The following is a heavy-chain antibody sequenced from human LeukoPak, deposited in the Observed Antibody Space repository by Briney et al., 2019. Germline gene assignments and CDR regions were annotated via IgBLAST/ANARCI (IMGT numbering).Heavy chain of an antibody. V-gene: IGHV1-69*04. Sequence: SVKVSCKASGGTFSSYAISWVRQAPGQGLEWMGRIIPILGIANYAQKFQGRVTITADKSTSTAYMELSSLRSEDTAVYYCASGPGNAYYDFWSGYPDYWGQGTLVTVSS. CDR3: ASGPGNAYYDFWSGYPDY. CDR2: IIPILGIA. D-gene: IGHD3-3*01. CDR1: GGTFSSYA. J-gene: IGHJ4*02.